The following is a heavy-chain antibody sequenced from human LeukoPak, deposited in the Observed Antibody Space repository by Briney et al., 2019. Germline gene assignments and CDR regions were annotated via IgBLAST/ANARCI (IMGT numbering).Heavy chain of an antibody. Sequence: ASVKVSCKASGYTLTSYYMHWVRQAPGQGLEWMGIINPSGGSTNYAQKFQGRVTLTRDMSTRTVYMDLSSLRSEDTAVYYCARDFGDYLHFDYWGQGTLVTVSS. CDR2: INPSGGST. D-gene: IGHD4-17*01. J-gene: IGHJ4*02. V-gene: IGHV1-46*01. CDR3: ARDFGDYLHFDY. CDR1: GYTLTSYY.